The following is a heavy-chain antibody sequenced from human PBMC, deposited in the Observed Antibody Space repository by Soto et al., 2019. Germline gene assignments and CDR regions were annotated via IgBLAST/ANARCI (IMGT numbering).Heavy chain of an antibody. V-gene: IGHV5-51*01. CDR3: ARSYQTYYDFWSGYDAFDI. D-gene: IGHD3-3*01. CDR1: GDSFPSYW. J-gene: IGHJ3*02. Sequence: PGESLKISCKGSGDSFPSYWIGWARQLPGKGLERVGIIYPVDSNTRYSPSFQGQVTISADKSISTAYLQWNSLKASDTAIYYCARSYQTYYDFWSGYDAFDIWGQGTIVTVSS. CDR2: IYPVDSNT.